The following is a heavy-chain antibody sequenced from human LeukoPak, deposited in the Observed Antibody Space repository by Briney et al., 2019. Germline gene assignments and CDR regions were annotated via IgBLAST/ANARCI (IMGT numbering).Heavy chain of an antibody. D-gene: IGHD1-26*01. CDR2: ISYDGSNK. Sequence: QPGRSLRLSCAASGFTFSSYTMHWVRQAPGKGLEWVAVISYDGSNKYYAASVKGRFTISRDNSKSTLFLQMNSLRAEDTALYYCARSPNTVGATHAFDIWGQGTMVTVSS. J-gene: IGHJ3*02. V-gene: IGHV3-30-3*01. CDR1: GFTFSSYT. CDR3: ARSPNTVGATHAFDI.